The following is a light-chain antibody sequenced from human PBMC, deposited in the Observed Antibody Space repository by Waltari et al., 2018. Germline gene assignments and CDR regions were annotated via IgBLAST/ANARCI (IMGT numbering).Light chain of an antibody. Sequence: DIQMTQSPSTLSASVGDTVTITCRASPTVSAWLAWYQQKPGNAPKLLIYKASNLKSGVPSRFSGSGSGTEFTLTINSLQPDDFATYYCQHYNNYSGTFGQGTRVELK. CDR3: QHYNNYSGT. V-gene: IGKV1-5*03. J-gene: IGKJ1*01. CDR2: KAS. CDR1: PTVSAW.